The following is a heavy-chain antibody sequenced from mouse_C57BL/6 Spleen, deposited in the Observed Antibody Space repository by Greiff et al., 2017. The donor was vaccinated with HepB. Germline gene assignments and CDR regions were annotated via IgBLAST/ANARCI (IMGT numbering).Heavy chain of an antibody. J-gene: IGHJ3*01. Sequence: QVTLKVSGPGILQPSQTLSLTCSFSGFSLSTFGMGVGWIRQPSGKGLEWLAHIWWDDDKYYNPALKSRLTISKDTSKNQVFRKIANVDTADTATYYCARVHDGSSFAWFAYWGQGTLVTVSA. CDR3: ARVHDGSSFAWFAY. CDR2: IWWDDDK. CDR1: GFSLSTFGMG. D-gene: IGHD1-1*01. V-gene: IGHV8-8*01.